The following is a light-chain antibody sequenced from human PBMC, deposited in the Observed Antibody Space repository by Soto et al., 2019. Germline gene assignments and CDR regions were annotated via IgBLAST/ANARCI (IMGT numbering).Light chain of an antibody. Sequence: QSVLSQPASVSGSPGQSITISCTGTSSDVGGYNQFSLYQQHPGKAPKLIIYEVHTRPSGISHRLSGSKSGNTAALTISELQADDEADYYCRSYTSISIRVFGGGTKVTVL. CDR2: EVH. J-gene: IGLJ3*02. CDR1: SSDVGGYNQ. V-gene: IGLV2-14*01. CDR3: RSYTSISIRV.